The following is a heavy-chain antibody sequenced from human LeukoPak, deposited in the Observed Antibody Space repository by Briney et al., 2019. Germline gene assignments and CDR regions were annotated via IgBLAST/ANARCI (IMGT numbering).Heavy chain of an antibody. CDR3: ARGSPRDIVVVVAAAEYFQH. D-gene: IGHD2-15*01. CDR1: GFTFSSYG. J-gene: IGHJ1*01. CDR2: IWYDGSNK. Sequence: GGSLRLSCAASGFTFSSYGMHWVRQAPGKGLEWVAVIWYDGSNKYYADSVKGRFTISRDNSKNMLYLQMNSLRAEDTAVYYCARGSPRDIVVVVAAAEYFQHWGQGTLVTVSS. V-gene: IGHV3-33*01.